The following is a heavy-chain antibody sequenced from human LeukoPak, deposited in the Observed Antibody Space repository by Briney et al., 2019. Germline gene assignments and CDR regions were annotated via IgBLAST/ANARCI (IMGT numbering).Heavy chain of an antibody. CDR1: GFTFTSSA. CDR2: IVVGRGNT. CDR3: AAALHYYYDSSGYSI. J-gene: IGHJ3*02. D-gene: IGHD3-22*01. V-gene: IGHV1-58*02. Sequence: SVKVSCKASGFTFTSSAMQWVRQARGQRLEWIGWIVVGRGNTNYAQKFQERVTITRDMSTSTAYMELSSLRSEDTAVYYCAAALHYYYDSSGYSIWGQGTMVTVSS.